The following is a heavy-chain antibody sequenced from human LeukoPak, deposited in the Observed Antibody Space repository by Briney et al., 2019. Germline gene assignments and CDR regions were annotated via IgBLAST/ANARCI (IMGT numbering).Heavy chain of an antibody. CDR1: GFTFSSYG. J-gene: IGHJ6*02. CDR2: ISYDGSNK. CDR3: AKDLITASITMVRGMDV. V-gene: IGHV3-30*18. D-gene: IGHD3-10*01. Sequence: PGRSLRLSCAASGFTFSSYGMHWVRQAPGKGLEWVAVISYDGSNKYYADSVKGRFTISRDNSKNTLYLQMNSLRAEDTAVYYCAKDLITASITMVRGMDVWGQGTTVTVSS.